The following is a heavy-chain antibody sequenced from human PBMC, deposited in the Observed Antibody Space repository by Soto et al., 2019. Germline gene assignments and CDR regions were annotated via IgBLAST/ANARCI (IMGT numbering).Heavy chain of an antibody. CDR1: GGSISSGGYY. J-gene: IGHJ3*02. Sequence: PSETMSLTCTVSGGSISSGGYYWSWIRQHPGKGLEWIGYIYYSGSTYHNPSLKSRVTISVDTSKNQFSLKLSSVTAADTAVYYCARDKYCGGDCATDAFDIWGQGTMVTVSS. V-gene: IGHV4-31*03. CDR2: IYYSGST. D-gene: IGHD2-21*01. CDR3: ARDKYCGGDCATDAFDI.